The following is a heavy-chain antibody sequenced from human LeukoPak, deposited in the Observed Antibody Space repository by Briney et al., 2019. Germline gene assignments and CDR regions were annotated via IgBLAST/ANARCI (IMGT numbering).Heavy chain of an antibody. D-gene: IGHD5-12*01. V-gene: IGHV4-39*01. Sequence: SETLSLTCTVSGGPISSSNYYWGWIRQPPGKGLEWIGSIYYSGSTYYNPSLKSRVTISVDTSKNQFSLKVNSVTAADTAVYYCARRSGYDPLDVWGKGTTVTISS. CDR2: IYYSGST. J-gene: IGHJ6*04. CDR1: GGPISSSNYY. CDR3: ARRSGYDPLDV.